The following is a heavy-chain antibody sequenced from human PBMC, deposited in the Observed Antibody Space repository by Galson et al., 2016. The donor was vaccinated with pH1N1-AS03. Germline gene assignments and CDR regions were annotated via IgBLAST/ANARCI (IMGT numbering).Heavy chain of an antibody. J-gene: IGHJ3*01. CDR2: IYYNGDT. V-gene: IGHV4-59*12. CDR1: GGSINSYY. D-gene: IGHD1-26*01. Sequence: PSLTCTVSGGSINSYYWSWFRQPPGKGLEWIGQIYYNGDTLYNPSLRGRVTISLDTSMTQFSLRLSSVTAADTAVYYCAREGHGGRYRTDAFDVWGQGTMVTVSS. CDR3: AREGHGGRYRTDAFDV.